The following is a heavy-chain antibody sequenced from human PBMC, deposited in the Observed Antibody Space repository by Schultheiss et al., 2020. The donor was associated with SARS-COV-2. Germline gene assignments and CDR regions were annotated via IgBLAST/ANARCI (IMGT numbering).Heavy chain of an antibody. J-gene: IGHJ3*02. CDR2: ISYSGST. V-gene: IGHV4-31*03. D-gene: IGHD2-15*01. Sequence: SETLSLTCTVSGGSISSGGYYWNWIRQHPGKGLEWIGYISYSGSTYYNPSLKSRVTISVDTSKNQFSLKLSSVTAADTAVYYCARVVARAFDIWGQGTMVTVSS. CDR1: GGSISSGGYY. CDR3: ARVVARAFDI.